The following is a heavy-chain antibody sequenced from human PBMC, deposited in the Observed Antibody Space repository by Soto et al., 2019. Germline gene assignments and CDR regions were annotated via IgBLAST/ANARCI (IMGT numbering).Heavy chain of an antibody. Sequence: ASVKVSCKASGYTFTSYYMHWVRQAPGQGLEWMGIINPSGGSTSYAQKFQGRVTMTRDTSTSTVYMELSSLRSEDTAVYYCARDAPQGGYYDFWSGYRNLDYWGQGTLVTVSS. CDR2: INPSGGST. V-gene: IGHV1-46*03. J-gene: IGHJ4*02. D-gene: IGHD3-3*01. CDR1: GYTFTSYY. CDR3: ARDAPQGGYYDFWSGYRNLDY.